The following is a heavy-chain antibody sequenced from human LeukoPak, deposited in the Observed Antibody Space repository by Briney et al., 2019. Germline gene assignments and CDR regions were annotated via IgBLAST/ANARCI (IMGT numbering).Heavy chain of an antibody. CDR3: AKDPTLVPAAPVFDY. D-gene: IGHD2-2*01. J-gene: IGHJ4*02. CDR2: ISGSGGST. CDR1: GFTSSSYA. V-gene: IGHV3-23*01. Sequence: GGSLRLSCAASGFTSSSYAMSWVRQAPGKGLEWVSAISGSGGSTYYADSVKGRFTISRDNSKNTLYLQMNSLRAEDTAVYYCAKDPTLVPAAPVFDYWGQGTLVTVSS.